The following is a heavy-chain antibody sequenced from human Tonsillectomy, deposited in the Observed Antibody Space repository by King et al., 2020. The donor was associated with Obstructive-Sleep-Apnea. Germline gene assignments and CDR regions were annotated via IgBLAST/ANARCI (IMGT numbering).Heavy chain of an antibody. J-gene: IGHJ6*02. CDR3: ARDPTYDILTGYRPTDGMDV. CDR1: RYTFSGYY. Sequence: QLVQSGAEMKKPGASVKVSCETSRYTFSGYYIHWVRQAPGQGLEWMGWINPNSGGTKYAQKFQARVTMTRDTSISTAYMGLSRLRSDDTAVYYCARDPTYDILTGYRPTDGMDVWGQGTTVTVS. D-gene: IGHD3-9*01. CDR2: INPNSGGT. V-gene: IGHV1-2*02.